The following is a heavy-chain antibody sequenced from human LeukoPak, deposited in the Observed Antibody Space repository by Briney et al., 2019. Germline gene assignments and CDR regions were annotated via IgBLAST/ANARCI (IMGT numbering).Heavy chain of an antibody. CDR3: ARVSAIVGATTRFGYFDY. Sequence: PSETLSLTCTVSGYSISSGYYWGWIRQPPGKGLEWIGSIYHSGSTYYNPSLKSRVTISVDTSKNQFSLKLSSVTAADTAVYYCARVSAIVGATTRFGYFDYWGQGTLVTVSS. CDR2: IYHSGST. D-gene: IGHD1-26*01. V-gene: IGHV4-38-2*02. J-gene: IGHJ4*02. CDR1: GYSISSGYY.